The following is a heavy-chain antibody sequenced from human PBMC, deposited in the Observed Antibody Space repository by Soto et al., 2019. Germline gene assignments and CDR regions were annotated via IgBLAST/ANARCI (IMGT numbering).Heavy chain of an antibody. Sequence: HPGGSLRLSCAASGFTFSSYAMHWVRQAPGKGLEYVSAISSNGGSTYYANSVKGRFTISRDNSKNTLYLQMGSLRAEDMAVYYCARSSSTSEPYQNWFDPWGQGTLVTVSS. CDR2: ISSNGGST. D-gene: IGHD2-2*01. CDR1: GFTFSSYA. V-gene: IGHV3-64*01. CDR3: ARSSSTSEPYQNWFDP. J-gene: IGHJ5*02.